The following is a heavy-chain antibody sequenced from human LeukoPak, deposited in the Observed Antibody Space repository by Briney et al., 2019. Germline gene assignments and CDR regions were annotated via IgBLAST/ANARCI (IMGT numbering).Heavy chain of an antibody. Sequence: PSETLSLTCAVYGGSFSGYYWSWIRQPPGKGLEWIGEINHSGSTNYNPSLKSRVTISVDTSKNQFSLKLGSVTAADTAVYYCARARLVPVWSGYYSYYYGMDVWGQGTTVTVSS. CDR1: GGSFSGYY. V-gene: IGHV4-34*01. CDR2: INHSGST. D-gene: IGHD3-3*01. J-gene: IGHJ6*02. CDR3: ARARLVPVWSGYYSYYYGMDV.